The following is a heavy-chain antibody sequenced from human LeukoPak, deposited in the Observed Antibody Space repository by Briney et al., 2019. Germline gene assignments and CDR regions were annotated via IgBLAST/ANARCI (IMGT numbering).Heavy chain of an antibody. Sequence: SETLPLTCAVYGGSFSGYYWSWIRQPPGKELEWIGEINHSGSTNYNPSLKSRVTISVDTSKNQFSLKLTSVTAADTAVYYCARPIVVVPLRAFDIWGQGTMVTVSS. J-gene: IGHJ3*02. CDR1: GGSFSGYY. CDR3: ARPIVVVPLRAFDI. V-gene: IGHV4-34*01. CDR2: INHSGST. D-gene: IGHD2-21*01.